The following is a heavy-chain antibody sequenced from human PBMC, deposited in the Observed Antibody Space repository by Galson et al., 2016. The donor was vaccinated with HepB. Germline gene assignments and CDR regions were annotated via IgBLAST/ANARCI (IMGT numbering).Heavy chain of an antibody. D-gene: IGHD2-2*01. V-gene: IGHV3-23*01. J-gene: IGHJ6*04. CDR2: LSRSGAST. CDR3: VQGSTAPAV. CDR1: GFTFRNYG. Sequence: FLRLSCAASGFTFRNYGMTWVRQAPGKGPEVVSSLSRSGASTDYADSVKGRFTISRDNSKNTLSLQMNSLTADDTAIYYCVQGSTAPAVWGKGTTVTVSS.